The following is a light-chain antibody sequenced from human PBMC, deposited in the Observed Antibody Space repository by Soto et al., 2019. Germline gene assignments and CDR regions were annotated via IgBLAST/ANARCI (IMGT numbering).Light chain of an antibody. CDR2: AAS. CDR3: QQYYRWPQT. V-gene: IGKV3-15*01. J-gene: IGKJ1*01. Sequence: EIVLTQSPATLSLSPGEGATLSCRASQSLSFNLAWYQQKPGQAPRLLIYAASTRATGIPARFSGSGSGTEFTLTISSLQSEDFAVYYCQQYYRWPQTFGQGTKVDIK. CDR1: QSLSFN.